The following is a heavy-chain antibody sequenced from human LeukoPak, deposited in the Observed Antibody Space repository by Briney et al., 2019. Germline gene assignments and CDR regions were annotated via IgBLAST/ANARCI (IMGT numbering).Heavy chain of an antibody. V-gene: IGHV3-30*18. CDR3: AKDRYYYDSSGYPDY. CDR1: GFTFSSYG. Sequence: GGSLRLSCAASGFTFSSYGMHWVRQAPGKGLEWVAVISYDGSNKYYADSVKGRFTISRDNSKNTLYLQMNSLRAEDTAVHYCAKDRYYYDSSGYPDYWGQGTLVTVSS. CDR2: ISYDGSNK. J-gene: IGHJ4*02. D-gene: IGHD3-22*01.